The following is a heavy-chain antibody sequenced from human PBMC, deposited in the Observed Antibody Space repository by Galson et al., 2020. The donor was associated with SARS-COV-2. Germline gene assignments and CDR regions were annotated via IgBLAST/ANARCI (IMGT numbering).Heavy chain of an antibody. CDR1: GGSISSGGYY. V-gene: IGHV4-31*03. CDR2: IYYSGST. CDR3: ARDSPTYSGSYFYFDY. Sequence: SETLSLTCTVSGGSISSGGYYWIWIRQHPGKGLEWIGYIYYSGSTYYNPSLKSRVTISVDTSKNQFSLKLSSVTAADTAVYYCARDSPTYSGSYFYFDYWGQGTLVTVSS. J-gene: IGHJ4*02. D-gene: IGHD1-26*01.